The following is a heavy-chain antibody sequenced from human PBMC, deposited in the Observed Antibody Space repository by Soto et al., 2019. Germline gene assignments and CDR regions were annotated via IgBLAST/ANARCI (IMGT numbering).Heavy chain of an antibody. Sequence: QITLKESGPTRVKPTQTLTLTCTFSGFSLSTSGVGVGWIRQSPGKALERLALIYWDDDKRYSPSLKSRLTITKDTSKIQVVLTTTNMDPVDTATYYCAHGAGLQGNWNGGSCVFWGQGALVTVSS. J-gene: IGHJ4*02. CDR3: AHGAGLQGNWNGGSCVF. CDR1: GFSLSTSGVG. V-gene: IGHV2-5*02. CDR2: IYWDDDK. D-gene: IGHD1-1*01.